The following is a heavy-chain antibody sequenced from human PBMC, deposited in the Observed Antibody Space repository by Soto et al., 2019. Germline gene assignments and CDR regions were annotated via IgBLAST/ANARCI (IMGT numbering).Heavy chain of an antibody. Sequence: QVQLQESGPGLVKPSQTLSLTCTVSGGSISSGGYYWSWIRQHPGKGLEWIGYIYYSGRTYYNPSLKSRVTMSIDTSQNQFSLKQSSVHAADTAVYYCARVSAFGLTSGYWGQGTLVTVSS. CDR2: IYYSGRT. CDR1: GGSISSGGYY. V-gene: IGHV4-31*03. J-gene: IGHJ4*02. CDR3: ARVSAFGLTSGY. D-gene: IGHD3-3*01.